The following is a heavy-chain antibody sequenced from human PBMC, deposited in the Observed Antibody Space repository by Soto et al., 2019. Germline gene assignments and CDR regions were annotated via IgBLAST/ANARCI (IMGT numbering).Heavy chain of an antibody. V-gene: IGHV4-31*03. Sequence: QVQLQESGPGLVKPSQTLSLTCTVSGGSISSGGYYWSWIRQHPGKGLEWIGYIYYSGSTYYNYYNPSLKSRVTISVDTSKNQVSLKLSSVTAADTAVYYCARTPLRWGQGTLVTVSS. J-gene: IGHJ4*02. CDR2: IYYSGSTYYN. CDR3: ARTPLR. D-gene: IGHD4-17*01. CDR1: GGSISSGGYY.